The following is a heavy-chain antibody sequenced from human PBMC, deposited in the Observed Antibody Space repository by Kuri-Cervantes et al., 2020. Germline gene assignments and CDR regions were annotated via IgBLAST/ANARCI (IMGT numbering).Heavy chain of an antibody. J-gene: IGHJ4*02. V-gene: IGHV3-23*01. D-gene: IGHD3-22*01. CDR1: GFTFSSYA. Sequence: GGSLRLSCAASGFTFSSYAMSWVRQAPGKGLEWVSAISGSGGSTYYADSVKGRFTISRDNAKNSLYLQMNSLRAEDTAVYYCAREGSYCYDSSPVYWGQGTLVTVSS. CDR2: ISGSGGST. CDR3: AREGSYCYDSSPVY.